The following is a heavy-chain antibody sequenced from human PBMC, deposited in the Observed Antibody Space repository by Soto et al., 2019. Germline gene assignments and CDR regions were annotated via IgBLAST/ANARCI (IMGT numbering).Heavy chain of an antibody. Sequence: EVQLLEYGGGLGQPGGSLRLSCTASGFTFSRHAMTWVRQAPGKGLEWVSGLSDSGGSIYYADSVKGRFTISRDNSMNTLYLQMNTLRAEDTAIYYCAKVSSSWYAGFFDLWGQGTLVTVSS. D-gene: IGHD6-13*01. J-gene: IGHJ4*02. CDR1: GFTFSRHA. CDR3: AKVSSSWYAGFFDL. CDR2: LSDSGGSI. V-gene: IGHV3-23*01.